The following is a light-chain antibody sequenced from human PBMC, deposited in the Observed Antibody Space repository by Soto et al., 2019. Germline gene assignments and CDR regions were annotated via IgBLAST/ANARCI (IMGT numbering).Light chain of an antibody. Sequence: DIQMTQSTSSLSASVGDRVTITCRASQGISTYLNWSQQKPGKAPKLLIYAASSLQSGVPSRFSGSGSETDFTLTISSLQPEDFATYSCQQSYSTMWTFGQGSKVDVK. CDR2: AAS. J-gene: IGKJ1*01. CDR3: QQSYSTMWT. CDR1: QGISTY. V-gene: IGKV1-39*01.